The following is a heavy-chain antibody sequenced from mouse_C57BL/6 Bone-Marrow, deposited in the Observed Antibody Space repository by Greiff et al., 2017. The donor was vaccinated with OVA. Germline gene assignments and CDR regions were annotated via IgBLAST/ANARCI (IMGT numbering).Heavy chain of an antibody. CDR2: FNPGSGGT. D-gene: IGHD1-1*01. V-gene: IGHV1-54*01. CDR3: ARSGVVSY. J-gene: IGHJ2*01. Sequence: QVQLKESGAELVRPGTSVKVSCKASGYAFTNYLIEWVKQRPGQGLEWIGVFNPGSGGTNYNEKFKGKATLTADKSSSTAYMQLSSLTSEDSAVYFCARSGVVSYWGQGTTLTVSS. CDR1: GYAFTNYL.